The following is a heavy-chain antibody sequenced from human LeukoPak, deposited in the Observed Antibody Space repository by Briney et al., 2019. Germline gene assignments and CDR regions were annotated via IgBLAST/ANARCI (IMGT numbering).Heavy chain of an antibody. CDR2: INHSGST. CDR3: ACLYSSSHDY. Sequence: PSETLSLTCAVYGGSFSGYYWSWIRQPPGKGLEWIGEINHSGSTNYNPSLKSRVTISVDTSKNQFSLKLSSVTAADTAVYYWACLYSSSHDYWGQGTLVTVSS. J-gene: IGHJ4*02. V-gene: IGHV4-34*01. D-gene: IGHD6-13*01. CDR1: GGSFSGYY.